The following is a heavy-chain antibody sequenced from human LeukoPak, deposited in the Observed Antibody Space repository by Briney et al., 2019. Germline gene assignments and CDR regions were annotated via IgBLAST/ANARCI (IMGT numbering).Heavy chain of an antibody. CDR1: GFPFRRHN. CDR3: ARDEFQMATISAAY. V-gene: IGHV3-21*01. Sequence: GGALSLPWAASGFPFRRHNMERVRQAPGEGPEGGPSIGSSSSYIYYADSVKGRFTISRDNAKDSLYLQMNSLRAEDTAVYYCARDEFQMATISAAYWGQGTLVTVSS. J-gene: IGHJ4*02. CDR2: IGSSSSYI. D-gene: IGHD5-12*01.